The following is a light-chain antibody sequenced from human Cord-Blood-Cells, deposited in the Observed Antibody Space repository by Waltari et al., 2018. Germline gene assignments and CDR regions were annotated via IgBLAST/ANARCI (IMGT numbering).Light chain of an antibody. CDR1: QSISSS. CDR3: QQSYSTPRT. CDR2: APA. J-gene: IGKJ3*01. V-gene: IGKV1-39*01. Sequence: DIQMTQSPSSLSASVGDRVTITCRASQSISSSLNWYPQKPGKAPKLLIYAPARLQSGVPARFSGSGSETDFSLAISSLQPEDCATYYCQQSYSTPRTCGPGTKVDIK.